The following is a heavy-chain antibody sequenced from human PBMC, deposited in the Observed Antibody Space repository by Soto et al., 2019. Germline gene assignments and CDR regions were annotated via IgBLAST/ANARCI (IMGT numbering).Heavy chain of an antibody. D-gene: IGHD2-2*01. CDR2: IYYRGST. J-gene: IGHJ5*02. Sequence: QVQLQESGPGLVKPSQTLSLTCTVSGGSISSGGYYWSWIRQHPGKGLEWIGYIYYRGSTYYNPSPKSRVTIAVDTSTNQFSLKLSSVTAADTAVYYCARGSTYLYCSSTSCYGRKIWFDPWGQGTLVTVSS. CDR3: ARGSTYLYCSSTSCYGRKIWFDP. V-gene: IGHV4-31*03. CDR1: GGSISSGGYY.